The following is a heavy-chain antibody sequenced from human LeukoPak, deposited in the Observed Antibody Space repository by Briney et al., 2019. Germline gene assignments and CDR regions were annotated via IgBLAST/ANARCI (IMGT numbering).Heavy chain of an antibody. D-gene: IGHD2-21*01. V-gene: IGHV3-48*02. CDR3: ARDLFNAFDI. CDR2: ITSSSSVI. J-gene: IGHJ3*02. CDR1: GFTFNGYS. Sequence: GGSLRLSCAASGFTFNGYSMNWVRQAPGKGLEWISFITSSSSVIYYADSVKGRFTISRDNAKSSLYLQMNSLRDEDTAVYYCARDLFNAFDIWGQGTMVTVSS.